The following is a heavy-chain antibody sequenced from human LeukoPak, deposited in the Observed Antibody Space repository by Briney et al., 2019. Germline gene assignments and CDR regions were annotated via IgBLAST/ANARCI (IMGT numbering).Heavy chain of an antibody. V-gene: IGHV4-39*01. J-gene: IGHJ4*02. CDR1: GGAIRSSSYY. Sequence: AETLTFTCTVSGGAIRSSSYYWIWIRQPPGKGLEWIGSIYYSGSTYYNPSLKSRVTISVDTSKNQFSLKVSSVTAADTAVYYCARHYRSSTWATFDYWGQGTLVTVSS. D-gene: IGHD6-13*01. CDR3: ARHYRSSTWATFDY. CDR2: IYYSGST.